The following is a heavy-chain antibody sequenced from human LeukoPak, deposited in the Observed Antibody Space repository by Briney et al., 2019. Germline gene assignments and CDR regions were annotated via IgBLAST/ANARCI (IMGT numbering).Heavy chain of an antibody. J-gene: IGHJ6*03. CDR1: GFTFSSYE. D-gene: IGHD3-16*01. CDR3: ARAGGAGYYYYYYMDV. V-gene: IGHV3-21*01. CDR2: ISSSSSYI. Sequence: PGGSLRLSCAASGFTFSSYEMNWVRQAPGKGLEWVSSISSSSSYIYYADSVKGRFTISRDNAKNSLYLQMNSLRAEDTAVYYCARAGGAGYYYYYYMDVWGKGTTVTVSS.